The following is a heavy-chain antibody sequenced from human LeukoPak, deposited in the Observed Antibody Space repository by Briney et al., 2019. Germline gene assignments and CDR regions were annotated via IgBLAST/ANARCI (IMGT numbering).Heavy chain of an antibody. CDR3: AHTATMIVVVEYAFDI. CDR1: GFSLSTSGVG. Sequence: SGPTLVNPTQTLTLTCTFSGFSLSTSGVGVGWIRQPPGKALEWLALIYWDDDKRYSPSLKSRLTITKDTSKNQVVLTMTNMDPVDTATYYCAHTATMIVVVEYAFDIWGQGTMVTVSS. D-gene: IGHD3-22*01. V-gene: IGHV2-5*02. CDR2: IYWDDDK. J-gene: IGHJ3*02.